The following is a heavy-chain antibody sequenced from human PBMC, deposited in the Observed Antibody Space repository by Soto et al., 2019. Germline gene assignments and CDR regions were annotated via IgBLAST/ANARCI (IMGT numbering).Heavy chain of an antibody. CDR3: ARDKLRFLEWLLFSWFDP. V-gene: IGHV1-18*01. CDR2: ISAYNGNT. J-gene: IGHJ5*02. D-gene: IGHD3-3*01. Sequence: ASVKVSCKASGYTFTSYGISWVRQAPGQGLEWMGWISAYNGNTNYAQKLQGRVTMTTYTSTSTAYMELRSLRSDDTAVYYCARDKLRFLEWLLFSWFDPWGQGTLVTVSS. CDR1: GYTFTSYG.